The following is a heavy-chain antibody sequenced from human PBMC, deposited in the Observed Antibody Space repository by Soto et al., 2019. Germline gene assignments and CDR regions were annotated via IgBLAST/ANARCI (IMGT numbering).Heavy chain of an antibody. CDR3: ARDSSSWYRDAFDI. V-gene: IGHV1-18*01. Sequence: GASVKVSCKASGGTFSSYTISWVRQAPGQGLEWMGWISAYNGNTNYAQKLQGRVTMTTDTSTSTAYMELRSLRSDDTAVYYCARDSSSWYRDAFDIWGQGTMVTVSS. D-gene: IGHD6-13*01. CDR1: GGTFSSYT. CDR2: ISAYNGNT. J-gene: IGHJ3*02.